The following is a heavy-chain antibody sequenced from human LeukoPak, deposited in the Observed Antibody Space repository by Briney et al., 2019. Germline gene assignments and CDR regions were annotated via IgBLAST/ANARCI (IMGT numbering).Heavy chain of an antibody. Sequence: GGSLRLSCAASGFTFNSDEMNWVRQAPGKGLEWVAVIWCDGSNKYYADSVKGRFTISRDNSKNTLYLQMNSLRAEDTAVYYCARGNGYSYGYLDYWGQGTLVTVSS. V-gene: IGHV3-33*08. CDR2: IWCDGSNK. J-gene: IGHJ4*02. CDR3: ARGNGYSYGYLDY. CDR1: GFTFNSDE. D-gene: IGHD5-18*01.